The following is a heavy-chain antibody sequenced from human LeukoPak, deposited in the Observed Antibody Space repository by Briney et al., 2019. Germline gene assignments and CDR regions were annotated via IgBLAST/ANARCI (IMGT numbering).Heavy chain of an antibody. CDR1: GFTFSSYG. Sequence: PGGSLRLSCAASGFTFSSYGMHWVRQAPGKGLEWAAFIRYDGSNKYYADSVKGRFTISRDNSKNTLYLQMNSLRAEDTAVYYCAKPMTTVTTHPLPFDYWGQGTLVTVSS. D-gene: IGHD4-17*01. CDR3: AKPMTTVTTHPLPFDY. V-gene: IGHV3-30*02. J-gene: IGHJ4*02. CDR2: IRYDGSNK.